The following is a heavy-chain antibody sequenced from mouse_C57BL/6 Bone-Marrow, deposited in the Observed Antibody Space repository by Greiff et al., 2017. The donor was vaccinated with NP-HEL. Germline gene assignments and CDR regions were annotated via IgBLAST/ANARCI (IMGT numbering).Heavy chain of an antibody. CDR3: ARGWFQAMDY. D-gene: IGHD2-3*01. V-gene: IGHV1-61*01. CDR2: IYLSDSET. Sequence: QVQLQQPGAELVRPGSSVKLSCKASGYTFTSYWMDWVKQRPGQGLEWIGNIYLSDSETHYNQKFKDKATLTVDKSSSTAYMQLSSLTSEDSAVYYCARGWFQAMDYWGQGTSVTVSS. CDR1: GYTFTSYW. J-gene: IGHJ4*01.